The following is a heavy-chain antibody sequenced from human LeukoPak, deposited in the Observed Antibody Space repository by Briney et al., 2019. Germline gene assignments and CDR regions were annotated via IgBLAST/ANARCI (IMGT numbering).Heavy chain of an antibody. V-gene: IGHV4-4*07. D-gene: IGHD2-2*01. CDR3: ARVRSGAYCSSTSCPIFDY. J-gene: IGHJ4*02. Sequence: SETLSLTCTVSGGSISSYYWSWIRQPAGKGLEWIGRIYTSGSTNYNPSLKSRVTMSVDTSKNQFSLKLSSVTAADTAVYYCARVRSGAYCSSTSCPIFDYWGQGTLVTVSS. CDR1: GGSISSYY. CDR2: IYTSGST.